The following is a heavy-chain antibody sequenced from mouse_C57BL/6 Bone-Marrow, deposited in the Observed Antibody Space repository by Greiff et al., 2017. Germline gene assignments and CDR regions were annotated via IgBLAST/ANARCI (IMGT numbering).Heavy chain of an antibody. V-gene: IGHV1-82*01. CDR2: IYPGDGDT. D-gene: IGHD1-1*01. CDR1: GYAFSSSW. Sequence: VKLQESGPELVKPGASVKISCKASGYAFSSSWMNWVKQRPGKGLEWIGRIYPGDGDTNYNGKFKGKATLTADKSSSTAYMQLSSLTSEDSAVYFCANYYGSDYWGQGTTLTVSS. J-gene: IGHJ2*01. CDR3: ANYYGSDY.